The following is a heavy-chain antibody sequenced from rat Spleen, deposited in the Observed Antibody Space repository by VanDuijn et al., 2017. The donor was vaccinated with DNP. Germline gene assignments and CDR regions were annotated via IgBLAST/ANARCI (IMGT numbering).Heavy chain of an antibody. Sequence: EVRLVESGGGLVQPGRSLKLSCAASGFTFSDYYMAWVRQAPTKGLELVAYISTGGDDTDYRDSVKGRFTISRDNAKNTQYLQMDSLRSEDTATYYCTKRGATGLTSYYFDYWGQGVMVTVSS. V-gene: IGHV5-27*01. CDR2: ISTGGDDT. CDR3: TKRGATGLTSYYFDY. J-gene: IGHJ2*01. D-gene: IGHD1-9*01. CDR1: GFTFSDYY.